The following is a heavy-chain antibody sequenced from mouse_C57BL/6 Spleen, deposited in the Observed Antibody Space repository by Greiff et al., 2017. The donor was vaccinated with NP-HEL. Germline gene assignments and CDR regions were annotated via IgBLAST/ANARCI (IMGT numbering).Heavy chain of an antibody. CDR3: ARGITTVAHWYFDV. Sequence: QVQLQQPGAELVMPGASVKLSCKASGYTFTSYWMHWVKQRPGQGLEWIGEIDPSDSYTNYNQKFKGKSTLTVDKSSSTAYMQLSSLTSEDSAVYYCARGITTVAHWYFDVWGTGTTVTVSS. CDR2: IDPSDSYT. D-gene: IGHD1-1*01. CDR1: GYTFTSYW. V-gene: IGHV1-69*01. J-gene: IGHJ1*03.